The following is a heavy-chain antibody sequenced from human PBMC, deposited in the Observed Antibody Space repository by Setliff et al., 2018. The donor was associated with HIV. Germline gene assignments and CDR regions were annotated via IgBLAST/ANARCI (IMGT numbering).Heavy chain of an antibody. D-gene: IGHD3-22*01. CDR2: IYYSGST. V-gene: IGHV4-59*01. J-gene: IGHJ4*02. CDR1: GGSFSNYY. Sequence: PSETLSLTCAVYGGSFSNYYWSWIRQPPGKGLEWIGSIYYSGSTNYNPSLKSRVTISEDTSKNHFSLKLSSVTAADTAVYYCAREVDYYDSSRYLLLYYFDSWGQGTLVTVSS. CDR3: AREVDYYDSSRYLLLYYFDS.